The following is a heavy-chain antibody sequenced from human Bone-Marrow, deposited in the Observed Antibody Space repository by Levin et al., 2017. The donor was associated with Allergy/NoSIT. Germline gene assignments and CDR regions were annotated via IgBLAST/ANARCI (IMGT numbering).Heavy chain of an antibody. J-gene: IGHJ6*03. V-gene: IGHV3-23*01. CDR1: GFIFADYA. D-gene: IGHD4-17*01. Sequence: GESLKISCKISGFIFADYAMNRVRQAPGRGLEWVSSLDGSSGKTRYADAVKGRFIISREYSKNTLFLQMNSLRVEDTARYYCAKAGTTVMLDYSYLDVWGEGTAVTVSS. CDR3: AKAGTTVMLDYSYLDV. CDR2: LDGSSGKT.